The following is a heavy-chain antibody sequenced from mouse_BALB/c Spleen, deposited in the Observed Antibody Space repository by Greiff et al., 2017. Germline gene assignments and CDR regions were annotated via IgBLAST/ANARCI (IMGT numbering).Heavy chain of an antibody. CDR2: ISYSGST. CDR1: GDSITSGY. Sequence: EVKLQESGPSLVKPSQTLSLTCSVTGDSITSGYWNWIRKFPGNKLEYMGYISYSGSTYYNPSLKSRISITRDTSKNQYYLQLNSVTTEDTATYYCARLGWDEGFFDYWGQGTTLTVSS. J-gene: IGHJ2*01. CDR3: ARLGWDEGFFDY. V-gene: IGHV3-8*02. D-gene: IGHD4-1*01.